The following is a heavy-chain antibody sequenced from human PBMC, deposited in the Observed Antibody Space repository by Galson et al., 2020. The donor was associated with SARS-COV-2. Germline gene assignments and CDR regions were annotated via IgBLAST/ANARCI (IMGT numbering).Heavy chain of an antibody. D-gene: IGHD6-13*01. CDR3: ARDQEVYSSSRAVVART. CDR2: IIPIFGTA. V-gene: IGHV1-69*06. Sequence: SVKVSCKASGGTFSSYAISWVRQAPGQGLEWMGGIIPIFGTANYAQKFQGRVTITADKSTSTAYMELSSLRSEDTAVYYCARDQEVYSSSRAVVARTWGQGTLVTVSS. CDR1: GGTFSSYA. J-gene: IGHJ5*02.